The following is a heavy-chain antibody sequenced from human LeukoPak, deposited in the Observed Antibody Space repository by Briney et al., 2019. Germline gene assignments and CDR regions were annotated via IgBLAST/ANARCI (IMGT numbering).Heavy chain of an antibody. CDR3: ARDSATYYYDSSGFDY. D-gene: IGHD3-22*01. CDR2: IYYSGST. Sequence: SETLSLTCTVSGGSISSYYWSWIRQPPGKGLEWIGYIYYSGSTNYNPSLKSRVTISVDTSKNQFSLKLSSVTAADTAVYYCARDSATYYYDSSGFDYWGQGTLVTVSS. J-gene: IGHJ4*02. CDR1: GGSISSYY. V-gene: IGHV4-59*01.